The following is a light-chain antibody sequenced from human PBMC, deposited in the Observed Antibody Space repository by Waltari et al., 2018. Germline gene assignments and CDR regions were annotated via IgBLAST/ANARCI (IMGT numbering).Light chain of an antibody. CDR3: QSYDSSLSVV. CDR2: GNS. Sequence: QSVLTQPPSVSGAPGQRVTISCTGSSSNIGAGYDVHWYQQLPGTAPKLLIYGNSNRPSGGPDRFPGSKSGTSASLAITGRQAEDEADYYCQSYDSSLSVVFGGGTKLTVL. V-gene: IGLV1-40*01. J-gene: IGLJ2*01. CDR1: SSNIGAGYD.